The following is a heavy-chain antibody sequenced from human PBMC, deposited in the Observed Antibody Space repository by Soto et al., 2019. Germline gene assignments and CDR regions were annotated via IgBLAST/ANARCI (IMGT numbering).Heavy chain of an antibody. D-gene: IGHD3-10*01. J-gene: IGHJ4*02. V-gene: IGHV3-21*06. Sequence: RGSLLLSCSSSVFNFNSYTMSWVRQAPGKGLEWVSSISRFSDRTYYADSVKGRFAIFRANAENSVYLQVNSLRAEDTAVYYCARVGAYFGEFDYFDYWGQGTPVTVSS. CDR1: VFNFNSYT. CDR2: ISRFSDRT. CDR3: ARVGAYFGEFDYFDY.